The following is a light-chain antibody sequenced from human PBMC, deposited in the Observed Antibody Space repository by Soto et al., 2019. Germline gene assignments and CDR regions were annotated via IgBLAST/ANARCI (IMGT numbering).Light chain of an antibody. Sequence: DIQMTQSPSTLSASVGDRVTITCRASQSISSWLDWYQQKPGKAPNLLIYKASSLESGVPSRFSGSGSGTEFTLTISSLQPDDFATYYCQQYSTFGQGTKVEIK. J-gene: IGKJ1*01. CDR1: QSISSW. CDR3: QQYST. CDR2: KAS. V-gene: IGKV1-5*03.